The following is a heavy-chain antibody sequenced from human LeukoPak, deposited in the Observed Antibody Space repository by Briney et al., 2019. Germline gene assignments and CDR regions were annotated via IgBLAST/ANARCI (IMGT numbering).Heavy chain of an antibody. CDR1: GYTFTSYY. CDR3: ARAPPERHWQLDFDY. J-gene: IGHJ4*02. CDR2: INPSGGST. Sequence: GASVKVSCTASGYTFTSYYMHWVRQAPGQGLEWMGIINPSGGSTSYAQKFQGRVTMTRDTSTSTVYMELSSLRSEDTAVYYCARAPPERHWQLDFDYWGQGTLVTVSS. D-gene: IGHD6-6*01. V-gene: IGHV1-46*01.